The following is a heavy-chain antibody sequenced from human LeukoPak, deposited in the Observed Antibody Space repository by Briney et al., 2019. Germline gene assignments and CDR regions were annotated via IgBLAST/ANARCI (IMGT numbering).Heavy chain of an antibody. Sequence: PGGSLRLSCAASGFTFSSYEMNWVRQAPGKGLEWVSSISSSSSYIYYADSVKGRFTISRDNAKNSLYLQMNSLRAEDTAVYYCARETRTWIQLWSHDAFDIWGQGTMVTVSS. V-gene: IGHV3-21*01. CDR1: GFTFSSYE. CDR2: ISSSSSYI. CDR3: ARETRTWIQLWSHDAFDI. D-gene: IGHD5-18*01. J-gene: IGHJ3*02.